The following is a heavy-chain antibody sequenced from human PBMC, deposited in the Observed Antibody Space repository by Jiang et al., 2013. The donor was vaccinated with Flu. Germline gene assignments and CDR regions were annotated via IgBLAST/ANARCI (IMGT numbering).Heavy chain of an antibody. V-gene: IGHV3-23*01. D-gene: IGHD3-3*01. CDR3: AKSLGSTIFGPRRFPPAFDI. CDR2: ISGSGGST. Sequence: AISGSGGSTYYADSVKGRFTISRDNSKNTLYLQMNSLRAEDTAVYYCAKSLGSTIFGPRRFPPAFDIWGQGTMVTVSS. J-gene: IGHJ3*02.